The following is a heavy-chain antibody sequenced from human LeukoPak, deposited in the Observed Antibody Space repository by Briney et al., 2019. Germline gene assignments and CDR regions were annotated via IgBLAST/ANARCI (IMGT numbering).Heavy chain of an antibody. CDR3: ARDGERSCLENFDY. J-gene: IGHJ4*02. CDR1: GFIFSSYS. D-gene: IGHD2-15*01. CDR2: ISGSSTYI. V-gene: IGHV3-21*01. Sequence: KTGGSLRLSCAASGFIFSSYSMNWVRQAPGKGLEWVSSISGSSTYIYYADSLKGRFTISRDNAKNSLYLQMNSLRAEDTAVYYCARDGERSCLENFDYWGQGTLVTVSS.